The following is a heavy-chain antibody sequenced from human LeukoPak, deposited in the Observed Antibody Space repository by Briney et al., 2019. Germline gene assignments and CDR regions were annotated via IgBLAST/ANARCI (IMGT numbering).Heavy chain of an antibody. CDR3: ASEGGYGEYYFDY. J-gene: IGHJ4*02. Sequence: SVKVSCKASGGTFSSYAISWVRQAPGQGLEWMGGIIPIFGTANYAQKFQGRVTVTADESTSTAYMELSSLRSEDTAVYYCASEGGYGEYYFDYWGQGTLVTVSS. D-gene: IGHD3-10*01. V-gene: IGHV1-69*13. CDR2: IIPIFGTA. CDR1: GGTFSSYA.